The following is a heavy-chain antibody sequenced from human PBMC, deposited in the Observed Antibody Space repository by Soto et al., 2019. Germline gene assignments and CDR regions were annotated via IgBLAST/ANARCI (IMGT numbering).Heavy chain of an antibody. Sequence: ASVQLSCPSSGSTFPSSYMHWVRQAPGQGLEWMGIINPSGGSTSYAQKFQGRVTMTRDTSTSTVYMELSSLRSEDTAMYYCARGGSTSRYGMDGWGQGTTVTVS. D-gene: IGHD2-2*01. CDR2: INPSGGST. CDR3: ARGGSTSRYGMDG. J-gene: IGHJ6*02. V-gene: IGHV1-46*01. CDR1: GSTFPSSY.